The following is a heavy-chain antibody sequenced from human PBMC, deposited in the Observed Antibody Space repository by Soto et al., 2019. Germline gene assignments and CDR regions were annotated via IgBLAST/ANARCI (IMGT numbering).Heavy chain of an antibody. D-gene: IGHD2-2*01. CDR3: ARAIRYCSSTSCYAAFLFDY. CDR2: IYYSGST. J-gene: IGHJ4*02. Sequence: QVQLQESGPGLVKPSQTLSLTCTVSGGSISSGGYYWSWIRQHPGKGLEWIGYIYYSGSTYYNPSLKSRVTISVDTSKNPFSRKLSSVTAADTAVYYCARAIRYCSSTSCYAAFLFDYWGQGTLVTVSS. CDR1: GGSISSGGYY. V-gene: IGHV4-31*03.